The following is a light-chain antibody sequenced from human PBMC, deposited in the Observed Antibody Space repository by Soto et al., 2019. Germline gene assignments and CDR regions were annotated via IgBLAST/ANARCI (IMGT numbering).Light chain of an antibody. CDR3: GSFTTSRIWV. CDR1: SSDFGDDKY. CDR2: GVN. Sequence: QSVLTQPASVSGSPGQSITVSCTGSSSDFGDDKYVSWYQQQPGKGPNLLIYGVNSRPSGLSNRFSGSKSGNTASLTISGLQVEDEAEYFCGSFTTSRIWVFGGGTKLTVL. V-gene: IGLV2-14*01. J-gene: IGLJ3*02.